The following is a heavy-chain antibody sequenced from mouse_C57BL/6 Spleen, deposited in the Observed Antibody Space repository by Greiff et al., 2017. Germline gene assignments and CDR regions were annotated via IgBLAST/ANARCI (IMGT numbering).Heavy chain of an antibody. V-gene: IGHV5-17*01. CDR1: GFTFSDYG. J-gene: IGHJ4*01. CDR3: ARAPVYYGNSYYAMDY. Sequence: EVQGVESGGGLVKPGGSLKLSCAASGFTFSDYGMHWVRQAPEKGLEWVAYISSGSSTIYYADTVKGRFTISRDNAKNTLFLQMTSLRSEDTAMYYCARAPVYYGNSYYAMDYWGQGTSVTVSS. CDR2: ISSGSSTI. D-gene: IGHD2-1*01.